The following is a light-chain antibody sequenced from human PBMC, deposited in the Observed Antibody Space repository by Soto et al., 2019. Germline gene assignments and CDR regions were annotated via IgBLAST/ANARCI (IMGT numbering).Light chain of an antibody. CDR1: NIGSKS. J-gene: IGLJ1*01. V-gene: IGLV3-21*02. Sequence: YEGTQAPSVSGAPGRTSTITCGVNNIGSKSVHWYHQKPGQAPVLVVYDDDDRPSGIPERISGSNSGNTATLTSSRVEAGDYAEYYCHLWDRSTDHSGFGTGPRVT. CDR3: HLWDRSTDHSG. CDR2: DDD.